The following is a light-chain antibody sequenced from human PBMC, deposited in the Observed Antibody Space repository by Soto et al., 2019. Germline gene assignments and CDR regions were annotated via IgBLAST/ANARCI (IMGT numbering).Light chain of an antibody. CDR1: SSNIGAGYD. Sequence: QSVLTQPPSVSGAPGQRVTISCTGSSSNIGAGYDVHWYQQLPGTAPKLLIYGNSNRPSGVPDRFSGSKSGTSTFLVIDGLQAEDEADYYCQYYDSSLSGSLVFGGGTKVTVL. CDR3: QYYDSSLSGSLV. V-gene: IGLV1-40*01. CDR2: GNS. J-gene: IGLJ3*02.